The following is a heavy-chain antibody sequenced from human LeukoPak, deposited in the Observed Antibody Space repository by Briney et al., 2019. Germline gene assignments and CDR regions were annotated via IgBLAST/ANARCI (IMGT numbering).Heavy chain of an antibody. Sequence: ASVKVSCKASGYTFTSYDINWVRQATGQGLEWMGWMNPNSGNTGYAQKFQGRVGITRNTSISTAYMELSSLRSEDTAVYYCARGGVMVRGVINYYYYMDVWGKGTTVTVSS. CDR1: GYTFTSYD. CDR2: MNPNSGNT. CDR3: ARGGVMVRGVINYYYYMDV. J-gene: IGHJ6*03. V-gene: IGHV1-8*03. D-gene: IGHD3-10*01.